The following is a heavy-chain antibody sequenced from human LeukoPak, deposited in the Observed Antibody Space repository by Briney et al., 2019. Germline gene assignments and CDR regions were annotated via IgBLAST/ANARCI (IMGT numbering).Heavy chain of an antibody. J-gene: IGHJ4*02. D-gene: IGHD1-14*01. V-gene: IGHV4-59*08. Sequence: SQTLSLTCSVSGGSVSSYYWSWIRQSPGKGLEWSGYIHNSGRTNYNPSLKSRVTGFVDTSKNQVSLRLSSVTAADTAVYYCARHGTISSESYFDYWGQGALVTVSS. CDR1: GGSVSSYY. CDR2: IHNSGRT. CDR3: ARHGTISSESYFDY.